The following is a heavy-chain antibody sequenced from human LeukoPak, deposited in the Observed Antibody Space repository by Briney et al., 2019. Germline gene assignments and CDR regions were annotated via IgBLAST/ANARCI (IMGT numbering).Heavy chain of an antibody. CDR3: AKEYGSGSYYPY. CDR1: GFTFSSYG. V-gene: IGHV3-23*01. CDR2: ISGSGGST. D-gene: IGHD3-10*01. Sequence: PGGSLRLSCAASGFTFSSYGMNWVRQAPGKGLEWVSAISGSGGSTYYADSVKGRFTISRDNSKDTLYLQMNSLRAEDTAVYYCAKEYGSGSYYPYWGQGILVTVSS. J-gene: IGHJ4*02.